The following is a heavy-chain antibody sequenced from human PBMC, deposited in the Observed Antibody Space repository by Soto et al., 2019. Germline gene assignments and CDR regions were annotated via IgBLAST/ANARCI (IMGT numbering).Heavy chain of an antibody. Sequence: QVQLVESGGGVVQPGRSLRLSCATSGFIFSNYAMHWVRQAPGQGLEWVALIWSDGSYDNYAESVKGRFTISRDNSKNTLYVQMNSLRVEDKAVYFCARGTGPGSFLIDYWGQGTLVTVSS. D-gene: IGHD3-10*01. CDR1: GFIFSNYA. CDR3: ARGTGPGSFLIDY. J-gene: IGHJ4*02. V-gene: IGHV3-33*01. CDR2: IWSDGSYD.